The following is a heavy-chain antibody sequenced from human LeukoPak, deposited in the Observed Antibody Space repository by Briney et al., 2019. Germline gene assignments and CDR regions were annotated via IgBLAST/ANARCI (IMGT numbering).Heavy chain of an antibody. D-gene: IGHD3-9*01. CDR3: AKGKYFEPMDV. CDR2: IYSGGST. J-gene: IGHJ6*03. CDR1: GFTFSSYS. Sequence: PGGSLRLSCAASGFTFSSYSMNWVRQAPGKGLEWVSVIYSGGSTYYADSVKGRFTISRDNSKNTLYLQMNSLRAEDTAVYYCAKGKYFEPMDVWGKGTTVTISS. V-gene: IGHV3-66*01.